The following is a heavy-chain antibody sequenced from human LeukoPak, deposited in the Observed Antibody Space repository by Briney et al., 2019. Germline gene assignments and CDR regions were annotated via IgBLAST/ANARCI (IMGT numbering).Heavy chain of an antibody. CDR2: ISSSGSTI. CDR3: ARDRVGYCSSTSCYEGYYYYGMDV. Sequence: GGSLRLSCAASGFTFSSYEMNWVGQAPGKGLEWVSYISSSGSTIYYADSVKGRFTISRDNAKTSLYLQMDSLRAEDTAIYYCARDRVGYCSSTSCYEGYYYYGMDVWGQGTTVTVSS. V-gene: IGHV3-48*03. D-gene: IGHD2-2*01. CDR1: GFTFSSYE. J-gene: IGHJ6*02.